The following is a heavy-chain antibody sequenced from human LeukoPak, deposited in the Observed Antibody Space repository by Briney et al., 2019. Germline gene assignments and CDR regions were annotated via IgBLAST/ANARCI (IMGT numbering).Heavy chain of an antibody. CDR2: IIPIFGTA. V-gene: IGHV1-69*05. CDR3: ARARGYSYGYEGYFDY. D-gene: IGHD5-18*01. CDR1: GGTFSSYA. J-gene: IGHJ4*02. Sequence: GASVKASCKASGGTFSSYAISWVRQAPGQGLEWMGGIIPIFGTANYAQKFQGRVTITTDESTSTAYMELSSLRSEDTAVYYCARARGYSYGYEGYFDYWGQGTLVTVSS.